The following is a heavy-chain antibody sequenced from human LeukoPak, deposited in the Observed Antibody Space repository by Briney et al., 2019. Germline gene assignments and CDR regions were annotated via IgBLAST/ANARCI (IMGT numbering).Heavy chain of an antibody. V-gene: IGHV3-30*11. CDR3: ARVGVTLWAHYFDY. CDR1: GVTFKSFA. CDR2: ISYDGSNK. Sequence: LILPCSTSGVTFKSFAIGGGRHTPGKGVEWGAVISYDGSNKYYADSVKGRFTISRDNSKDPLYLQMDSRRAEDTAVYYCARVGVTLWAHYFDYWGQGTLVTVSS. J-gene: IGHJ4*02. D-gene: IGHD5-18*01.